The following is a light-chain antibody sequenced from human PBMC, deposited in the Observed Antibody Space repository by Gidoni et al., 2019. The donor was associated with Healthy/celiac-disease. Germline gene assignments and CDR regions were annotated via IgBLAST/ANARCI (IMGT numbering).Light chain of an antibody. J-gene: IGLJ2*01. CDR1: IIGSKD. CDR3: QVWDSSTVV. Sequence: SYELAQPLSVAVARGKTARITCGGNIIGSKDVHWYQQKPGQDPVLVIYRDSNRPSVIPERFSGSNSGNTATLTISRAQAGDDADYHGQVWDSSTVVFGGGTKLTVL. CDR2: RDS. V-gene: IGLV3-9*01.